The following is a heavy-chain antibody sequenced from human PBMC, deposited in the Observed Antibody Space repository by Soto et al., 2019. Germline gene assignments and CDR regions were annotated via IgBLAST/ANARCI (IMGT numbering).Heavy chain of an antibody. V-gene: IGHV3-7*01. J-gene: IGHJ5*02. CDR1: GFTFGYYW. Sequence: GSLRLSCAASGFTFGYYWMSWVRQAPGKGLEWLATIKWDASEKKYVDSVKGRFTMSRDNAKNSVYLQMDSLRAEDTAVYYCAKGGSAALIAPSGRDNWFDPWGQGTQVTVSS. D-gene: IGHD6-13*01. CDR2: IKWDASEK. CDR3: AKGGSAALIAPSGRDNWFDP.